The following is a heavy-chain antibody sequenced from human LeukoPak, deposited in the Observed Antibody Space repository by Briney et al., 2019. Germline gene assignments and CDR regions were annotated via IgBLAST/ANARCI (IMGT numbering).Heavy chain of an antibody. D-gene: IGHD4-11*01. V-gene: IGHV3-7*01. CDR2: IEQDGSEK. CDR3: ATERRQSYYYYGMEV. J-gene: IGHJ6*02. CDR1: GFTFSSYW. Sequence: GGSLRLSCAASGFTFSSYWMSWVRQAPGKGLEWMANIEQDGSEKYYVDSVKGRFTISRDNAKNSLYLQMNSLRAEDTAVYYCATERRQSYYYYGMEVWGQGNTVTVSS.